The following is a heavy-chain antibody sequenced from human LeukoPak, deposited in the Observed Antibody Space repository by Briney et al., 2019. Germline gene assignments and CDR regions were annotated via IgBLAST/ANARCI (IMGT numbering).Heavy chain of an antibody. Sequence: GASVRVSCKTSGYTFTDYYMHWVRQAPGQGLEWMGWINPSSGGTNYAQKFQGRVTMTRDTSISTAYMELSRLRSDDTAVYYCARDPFLGLALFDHWGQGTLVTVSS. D-gene: IGHD3-3*02. CDR3: ARDPFLGLALFDH. CDR2: INPSSGGT. V-gene: IGHV1-2*02. CDR1: GYTFTDYY. J-gene: IGHJ4*02.